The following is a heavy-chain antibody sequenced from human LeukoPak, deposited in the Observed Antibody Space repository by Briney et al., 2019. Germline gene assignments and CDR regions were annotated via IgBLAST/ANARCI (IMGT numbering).Heavy chain of an antibody. Sequence: GGSLRLSCAASGFTFSSYWMSWVRQAPGKELEWVANIKQDGSEKYYVDSVKGRFTISRDNAKNSLYLQMNSLRAEDTAVYYCARVGTLRWELRRGDAFDIWGQGTMVTVSS. CDR3: ARVGTLRWELRRGDAFDI. V-gene: IGHV3-7*01. J-gene: IGHJ3*02. CDR2: IKQDGSEK. D-gene: IGHD1-26*01. CDR1: GFTFSSYW.